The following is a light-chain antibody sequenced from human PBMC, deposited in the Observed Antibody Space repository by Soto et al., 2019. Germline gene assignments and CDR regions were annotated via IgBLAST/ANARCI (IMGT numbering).Light chain of an antibody. CDR2: GAS. CDR1: QSISDY. Sequence: DIQMTQSPSSLSASVGDRVAITCRSSQSISDYLNWYQQKPGKALKLVIYGASNLQSGVPPRFSGSGSGSEFTLTISGLQPDDFAIYFCQQSYSLPLIFGPGTKV. J-gene: IGKJ3*01. CDR3: QQSYSLPLI. V-gene: IGKV1-39*01.